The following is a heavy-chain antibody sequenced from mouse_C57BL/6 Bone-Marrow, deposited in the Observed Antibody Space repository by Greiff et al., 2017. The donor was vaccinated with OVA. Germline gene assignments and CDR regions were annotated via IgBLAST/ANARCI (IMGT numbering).Heavy chain of an antibody. D-gene: IGHD1-1*01. CDR1: GFTFSDYY. CDR3: ARDTRGPYYYGSSSHFDY. Sequence: EVQRVESEGGLVQPGSSMKLSCTASGFTFSDYYMAWVRQVPEKGLEWVANINYDGSSTYYLDSLKSRFIISRDNAKNILYLQMSSLKSEDTATYYCARDTRGPYYYGSSSHFDYWGQGTTLTVSS. J-gene: IGHJ2*01. CDR2: INYDGSST. V-gene: IGHV5-16*01.